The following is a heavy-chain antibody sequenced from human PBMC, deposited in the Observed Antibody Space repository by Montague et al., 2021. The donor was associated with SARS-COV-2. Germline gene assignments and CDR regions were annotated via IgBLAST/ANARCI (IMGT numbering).Heavy chain of an antibody. CDR3: ARTLHDIVTGYYSFDY. CDR1: GFSLSTSGMC. Sequence: PALVKPTQTLTLTCTFSGFSLSTSGMCVSWIRQPPGKALEWLALIDWDDDKYYSPSLKTRLTISKDTSKNQVVLTMTNMDPVDTATYYCARTLHDIVTGYYSFDYWGQGTLVTVSS. CDR2: IDWDDDK. V-gene: IGHV2-70*01. D-gene: IGHD3-9*01. J-gene: IGHJ4*02.